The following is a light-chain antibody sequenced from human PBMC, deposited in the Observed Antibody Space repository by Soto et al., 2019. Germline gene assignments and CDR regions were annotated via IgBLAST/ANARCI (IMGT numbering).Light chain of an antibody. V-gene: IGKV1-9*01. CDR1: QGISSY. J-gene: IGKJ5*01. CDR2: AAS. Sequence: IQLTQSPSSLSASVGDRVTITCRASQGISSYLAWYQQKPGKAPKLLIYAASTLQSGVPSRFSGSGSGTDFTLTISSLQPEDFAAYYCQQLKGYPITFGQGTRLEIK. CDR3: QQLKGYPIT.